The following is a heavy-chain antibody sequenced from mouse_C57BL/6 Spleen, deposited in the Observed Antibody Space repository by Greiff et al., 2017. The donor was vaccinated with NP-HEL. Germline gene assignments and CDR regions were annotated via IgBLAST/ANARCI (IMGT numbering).Heavy chain of an antibody. CDR1: GYAFSSSW. V-gene: IGHV1-82*01. CDR2: IYPGDGDT. Sequence: VQRVESGPELVKPGASVKISCKASGYAFSSSWMNWVKQRPGKGLEWIGRIYPGDGDTNYNGKFKGKATLTADKSSSTAYMQLSSLTSEDSAVYFCARRITTVPYAMGYWGQGTSVTVSS. D-gene: IGHD1-1*01. J-gene: IGHJ4*01. CDR3: ARRITTVPYAMGY.